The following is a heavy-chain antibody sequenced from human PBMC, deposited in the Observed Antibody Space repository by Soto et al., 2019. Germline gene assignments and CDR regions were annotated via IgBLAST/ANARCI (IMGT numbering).Heavy chain of an antibody. J-gene: IGHJ4*02. CDR1: GGSISSYY. Sequence: PSETLYLTCTVSGGSISSYYWSWIRQHPGKGLEWIGYISYSGSTNYNPSLKSRLTISVDTSKNQFSLKLSSVTAADTAVYFCVREGVDYYDTSGRSSWGQGTLVTVSS. V-gene: IGHV4-59*01. CDR3: VREGVDYYDTSGRSS. D-gene: IGHD3-22*01. CDR2: ISYSGST.